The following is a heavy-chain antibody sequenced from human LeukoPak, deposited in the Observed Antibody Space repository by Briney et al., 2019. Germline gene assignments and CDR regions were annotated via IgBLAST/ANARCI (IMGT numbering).Heavy chain of an antibody. Sequence: GGSLRLSCAASGFTFSDYYMNWIRQAPGKGLEWVSYISSSSSYTNYADSVKGRFTISRDNAKNSLYLQMNSQRAEDTAVYYCARRGSGTGYWYFDLWGRGTLLTVSS. D-gene: IGHD5-12*01. J-gene: IGHJ2*01. CDR2: ISSSSSYT. V-gene: IGHV3-11*06. CDR1: GFTFSDYY. CDR3: ARRGSGTGYWYFDL.